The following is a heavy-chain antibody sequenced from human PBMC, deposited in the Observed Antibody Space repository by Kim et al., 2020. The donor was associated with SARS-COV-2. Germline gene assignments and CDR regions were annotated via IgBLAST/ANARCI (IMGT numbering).Heavy chain of an antibody. CDR3: ARDAGPYSGGYLPGYYFDY. J-gene: IGHJ4*02. V-gene: IGHV3-33*01. CDR2: IWYDGSNK. CDR1: GFSFRTYG. D-gene: IGHD1-26*01. Sequence: GGSLRLSCVASGFSFRTYGMHWVRQAPGKGLEWVAIIWYDGSNKFYADSVKGRFTISRDNSRNALYLQMNSLRAEDTAVYYCARDAGPYSGGYLPGYYFDYWGQGTLGTVSS.